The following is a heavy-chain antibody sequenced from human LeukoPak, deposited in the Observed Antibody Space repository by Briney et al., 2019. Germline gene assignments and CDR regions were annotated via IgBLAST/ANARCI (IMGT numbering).Heavy chain of an antibody. J-gene: IGHJ3*02. D-gene: IGHD3-22*01. CDR1: GGSISSYY. Sequence: SETLSLTCTVSGGSISSYYWSWIRQPPGKGLEWIGYIFYTGSTNYNPSLKSRVTILVDTSKNQFSLKLSSVTAADTAVYYCARDQYYYDRSGYYAFDIWGQGTMVTVSS. CDR2: IFYTGST. CDR3: ARDQYYYDRSGYYAFDI. V-gene: IGHV4-59*12.